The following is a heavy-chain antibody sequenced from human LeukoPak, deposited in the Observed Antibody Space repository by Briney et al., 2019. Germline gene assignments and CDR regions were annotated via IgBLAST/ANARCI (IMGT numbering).Heavy chain of an antibody. J-gene: IGHJ3*02. CDR3: ARESRHSSGWYGAFDI. CDR1: GLRFCNAW. D-gene: IGHD6-19*01. V-gene: IGHV3-15*01. CDR2: IKSDSDGGTA. Sequence: GGSLRLSCVGSGLRFCNAWIVWVRQAQGKGGEGVGRIKSDSDGGTADYAAPVEGRFTISRDESRNTLYLQMNSLKTEDTAVYYCARESRHSSGWYGAFDIWGQGTLVTVSS.